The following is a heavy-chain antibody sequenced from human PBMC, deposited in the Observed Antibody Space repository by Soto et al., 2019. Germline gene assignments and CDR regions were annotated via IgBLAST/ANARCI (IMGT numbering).Heavy chain of an antibody. V-gene: IGHV3-74*01. CDR2: INSDGRST. D-gene: IGHD2-21*02. Sequence: GGSLRLSCAASGFTFSSYWMHWVRQAPGKGLVWVSRINSDGRSTSYADSVKGRFTISRDNAKNTLYLQMNSLRAEDTAVYYCARSSYCGGDCYFDYWGQGTLVTVSS. CDR1: GFTFSSYW. CDR3: ARSSYCGGDCYFDY. J-gene: IGHJ4*02.